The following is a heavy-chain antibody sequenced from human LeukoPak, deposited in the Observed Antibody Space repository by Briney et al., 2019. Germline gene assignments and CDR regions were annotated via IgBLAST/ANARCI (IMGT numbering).Heavy chain of an antibody. Sequence: SETLSLTCTVSGGPISSYYWSWIRQPAGKGLEWIGRIYSSGRTNYNPSLKSRVTMSVDTSKNQFSLKLSSVTAADTAVYYCARASEYCSSTSCYRLFDYWGQGTLVTVSS. CDR3: ARASEYCSSTSCYRLFDY. D-gene: IGHD2-2*01. J-gene: IGHJ4*02. CDR1: GGPISSYY. V-gene: IGHV4-4*07. CDR2: IYSSGRT.